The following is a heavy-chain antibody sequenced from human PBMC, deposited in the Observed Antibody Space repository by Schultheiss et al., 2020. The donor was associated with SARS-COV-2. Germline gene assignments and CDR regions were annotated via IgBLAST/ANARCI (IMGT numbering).Heavy chain of an antibody. V-gene: IGHV3-23*01. Sequence: GGSLRLSCAASGFTFDDYAMHWVRQAPGKGLEWVSAISGSGGSTYYADSVKGRFTISRDNSKNTLYLQMNSLRAEDTAVYYCAKGPYYYDSSGPGDYWGQGTLVTVSS. CDR3: AKGPYYYDSSGPGDY. D-gene: IGHD3-22*01. CDR1: GFTFDDYA. J-gene: IGHJ4*02. CDR2: ISGSGGST.